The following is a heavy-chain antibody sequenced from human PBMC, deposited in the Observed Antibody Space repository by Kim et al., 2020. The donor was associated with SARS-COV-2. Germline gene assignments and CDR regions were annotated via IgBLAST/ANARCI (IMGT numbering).Heavy chain of an antibody. CDR2: IYYGQST. CDR3: ARDRRFHDGSGTFPAAFAF. D-gene: IGHD6-19*01. CDR1: GGSVNSGDYY. Sequence: SETLSLTCSVSGGSVNSGDYYWSWVRQPPGKGLEWIGSIYYGQSTSYNPSLKSRVSISADTSKDEFSLSLTSVTGADTAVYFCARDRRFHDGSGTFPAAFAFCGHGKMVTVPS. V-gene: IGHV4-30-4*01. J-gene: IGHJ3*01.